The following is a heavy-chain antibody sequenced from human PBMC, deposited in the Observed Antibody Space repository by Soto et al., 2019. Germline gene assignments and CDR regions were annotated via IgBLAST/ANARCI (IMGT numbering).Heavy chain of an antibody. J-gene: IGHJ4*02. D-gene: IGHD2-15*01. CDR3: ARVAYCSGGSCYPFDY. V-gene: IGHV3-72*01. Sequence: EVQLVESGGGLVQPGGSLRLSCTASGFTLSDRYMDWVRQAPGKGLEWVGCTRDKAHSYTTEYAASVKGRFTISRDDSKNSLYMQMNSLKTEDTAVYYCARVAYCSGGSCYPFDYWGQGTLVTVSS. CDR1: GFTLSDRY. CDR2: TRDKAHSYTT.